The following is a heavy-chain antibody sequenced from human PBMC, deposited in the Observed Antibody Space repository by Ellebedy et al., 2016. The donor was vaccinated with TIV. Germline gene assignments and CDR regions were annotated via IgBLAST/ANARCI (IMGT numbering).Heavy chain of an antibody. CDR1: RGSISTFY. J-gene: IGHJ5*01. CDR2: VYYTGIT. Sequence: MPSETLSLTCTVSRGSISTFYWSWIRQPPGQGLEWIGHVYYTGITHYNPSLRSRVAISVDTSKNQFSLKLSSVTAADTAVYFCARSRFCDSSTGYEDYNYFGPWGQGTLVTVSS. CDR3: ARSRFCDSSTGYEDYNYFGP. D-gene: IGHD3-9*01. V-gene: IGHV4-59*08.